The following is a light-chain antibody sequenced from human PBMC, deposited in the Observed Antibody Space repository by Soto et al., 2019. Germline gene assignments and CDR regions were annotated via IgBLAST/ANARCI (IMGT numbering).Light chain of an antibody. Sequence: QSVLTQPPSVTGAPGQRVTISCTGSSSNIGAGYDVHWYQQLPQTAPKLLIYGNSNRPSGAPDRFSGSKSGTSASLAITGLQAEDEADYYCQSYDTSLIYVFGTGTKVTV. CDR2: GNS. V-gene: IGLV1-40*01. CDR3: QSYDTSLIYV. CDR1: SSNIGAGYD. J-gene: IGLJ1*01.